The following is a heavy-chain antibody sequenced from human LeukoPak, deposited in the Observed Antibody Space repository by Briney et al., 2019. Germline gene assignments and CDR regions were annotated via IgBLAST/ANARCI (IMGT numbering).Heavy chain of an antibody. Sequence: SLRLSCAASGFTFXSYGMHWVRQAPGKGLEWVAVISYDGSNKYYADSVKGRFTISRDNSKNTLYLQMNSLRAEDTAVYYCAKVGAGEMSGWYYFDYWGQGTLVTVSS. V-gene: IGHV3-30*18. CDR3: AKVGAGEMSGWYYFDY. D-gene: IGHD6-19*01. J-gene: IGHJ4*02. CDR2: ISYDGSNK. CDR1: GFTFXSYG.